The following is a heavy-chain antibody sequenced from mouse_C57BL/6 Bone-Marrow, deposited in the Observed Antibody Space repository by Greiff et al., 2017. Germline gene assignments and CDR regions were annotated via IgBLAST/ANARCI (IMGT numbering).Heavy chain of an antibody. CDR3: ARSGIYYDYVRRYDFDY. V-gene: IGHV1-81*01. Sequence: QVQLQQSGAELARPGASVKLSCKASGYTFTSYGISWVKQRTGKGLEWIGEIYPRSGNTYYNEKFKGKATLTADKSSSTAYMELRSLTSEDSAVYFWARSGIYYDYVRRYDFDYWGQGTTLTVSS. D-gene: IGHD2-4*01. CDR2: IYPRSGNT. CDR1: GYTFTSYG. J-gene: IGHJ2*01.